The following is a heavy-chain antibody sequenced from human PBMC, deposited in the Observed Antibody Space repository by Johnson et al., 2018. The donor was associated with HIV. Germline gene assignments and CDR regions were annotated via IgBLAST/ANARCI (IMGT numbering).Heavy chain of an antibody. CDR3: AKHVTIFGVVISAFDI. V-gene: IGHV3-53*01. Sequence: VQLVESGGGLIQPGGSLRLSCAASGFTVSSNYMSWVSQAPGKGLEWVSVIYSGGSTYYADSVKGRFTISRDNSKNTLYLQMNSLRAEDTAVYYCAKHVTIFGVVISAFDIWGQGTMVTVSS. J-gene: IGHJ3*02. CDR1: GFTVSSNY. D-gene: IGHD3-3*01. CDR2: IYSGGST.